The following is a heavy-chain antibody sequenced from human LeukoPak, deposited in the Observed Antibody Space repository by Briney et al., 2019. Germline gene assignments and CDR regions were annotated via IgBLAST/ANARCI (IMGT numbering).Heavy chain of an antibody. Sequence: ASVKVSCKASGYTFTSYDINWVRQATGQGLEWMGWMNPNSGNTGYAQKFQGRVTMTRNTSISTAYMELSSLRSEDTAVYYCARVRVRSYYDSSGYSDYWGQGTLVTVSS. CDR1: GYTFTSYD. D-gene: IGHD3-22*01. V-gene: IGHV1-8*01. CDR3: ARVRVRSYYDSSGYSDY. CDR2: MNPNSGNT. J-gene: IGHJ4*02.